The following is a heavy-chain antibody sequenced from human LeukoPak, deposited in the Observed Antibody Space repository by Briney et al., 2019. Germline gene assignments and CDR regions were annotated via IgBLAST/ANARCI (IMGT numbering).Heavy chain of an antibody. V-gene: IGHV1-8*01. J-gene: IGHJ5*02. D-gene: IGHD3-10*01. CDR2: MHPDNGNT. CDR1: GYAFTNYD. Sequence: ASVKVSCKTSGYAFTNYDINWVRQAPGQGLEWMGWMHPDNGNTGYAQKFQGRVTMTRNTSITTAYMELRSLRSDDTAVYYCARGHGSAFDPWGQGTLVIVSS. CDR3: ARGHGSAFDP.